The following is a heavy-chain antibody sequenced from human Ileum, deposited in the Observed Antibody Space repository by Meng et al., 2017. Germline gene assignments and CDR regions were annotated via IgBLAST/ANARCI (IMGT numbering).Heavy chain of an antibody. CDR3: ARSVVTTVTYLD. CDR1: VWSFSTYY. Sequence: QCGVCLSRLLSPLSLSGLFWVWSFSTYYWCLLRNPPWKGLAWIGESIRPGTTTYNPSLKSRVTFSVATSMIQFSLTGPSVTAADSALYYCARSVVTTVTYLDCGQGTLVTVSS. D-gene: IGHD4-11*01. J-gene: IGHJ4*02. CDR2: SIRPGTT. V-gene: IGHV4-34*12.